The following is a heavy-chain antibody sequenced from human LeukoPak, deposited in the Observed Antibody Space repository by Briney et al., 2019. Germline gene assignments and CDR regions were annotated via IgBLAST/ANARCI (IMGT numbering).Heavy chain of an antibody. V-gene: IGHV3-30*04. CDR2: ISYDGSNK. CDR1: GFTFSSYA. CDR3: ARESSGGSCCSRGNWFDP. J-gene: IGHJ5*02. D-gene: IGHD2-15*01. Sequence: PGGSLRLSCAASGFTFSSYAMPWVRQAPGKGLEWVAVISYDGSNKYYADSVKGRFTISRDNSKNTLYLKMNSLRAEDTAVYYCARESSGGSCCSRGNWFDPWGQGTLVTVSS.